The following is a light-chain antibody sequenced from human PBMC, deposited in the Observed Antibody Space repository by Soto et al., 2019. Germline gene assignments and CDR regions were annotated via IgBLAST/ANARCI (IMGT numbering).Light chain of an antibody. CDR3: YSYTRSSTLV. J-gene: IGLJ3*02. CDR1: SCDVGGYNY. Sequence: QSALTQPASVSGSPGQSITMSCTGTSCDVGGYNYVFWYQQHPGKARKLMIYEVSNRPSGVSNSFSGSKSANTASLTIYGLPAEDEADYYCYSYTRSSTLVFGGGSKLTVL. CDR2: EVS. V-gene: IGLV2-14*01.